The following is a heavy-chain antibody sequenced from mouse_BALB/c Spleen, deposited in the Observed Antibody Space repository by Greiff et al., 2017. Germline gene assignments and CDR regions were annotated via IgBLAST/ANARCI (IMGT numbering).Heavy chain of an antibody. J-gene: IGHJ4*01. V-gene: IGHV5-17*02. D-gene: IGHD2-10*02. CDR3: ARDQRSMGHYYAMDY. CDR1: GFTFSSFG. CDR2: ISSGSSTI. Sequence: EVMLVESGGGLVQPGGSRKLSCAASGFTFSSFGMHWVRQAPEKGLEWVAYISSGSSTIYYADTVKGRFTISRDNPKNTLFLQMTSLRSEDTAMYYCARDQRSMGHYYAMDYWGQGTSVTVSA.